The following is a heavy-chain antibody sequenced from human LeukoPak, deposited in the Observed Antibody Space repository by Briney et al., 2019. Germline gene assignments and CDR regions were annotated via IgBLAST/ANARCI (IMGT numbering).Heavy chain of an antibody. CDR2: ISSSSYI. CDR1: GFTFSSYS. J-gene: IGHJ5*01. V-gene: IGHV3-21*01. Sequence: PGGSLRLSCAASGFTFSSYSMNWVRQAPGKGLEWVSSISSSSYIYYADSVKGRFTVSRDNAKNSLYLQMNSLRAEDTAVYYCARDALVGATRTVLGPLDSWGHGTLVTVSS. CDR3: ARDALVGATRTVLGPLDS. D-gene: IGHD1-26*01.